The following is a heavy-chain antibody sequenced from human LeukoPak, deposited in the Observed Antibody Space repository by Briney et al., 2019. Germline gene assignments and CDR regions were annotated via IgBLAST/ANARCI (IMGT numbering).Heavy chain of an antibody. J-gene: IGHJ4*02. CDR2: IRSKTYGGTT. CDR1: GFTFGDYG. V-gene: IGHV3-49*04. D-gene: IGHD3-10*01. CDR3: AGSFGELTFFDY. Sequence: GGSLRLSCTTSGFTFGDYGLIWDRQAPGKGLEWVGFIRSKTYGGTTEYAASVKGRFTISRDDSKSIAYLQMNSLKTEDTAVYYCAGSFGELTFFDYWGQGTLVTVSS.